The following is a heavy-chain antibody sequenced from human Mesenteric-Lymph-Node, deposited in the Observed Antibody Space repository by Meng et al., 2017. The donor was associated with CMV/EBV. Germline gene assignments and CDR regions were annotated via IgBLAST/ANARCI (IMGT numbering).Heavy chain of an antibody. CDR2: ISYDGSNK. J-gene: IGHJ5*02. V-gene: IGHV3-30*04. CDR1: GFTFDDYA. CDR3: AKVHRRRITIFGVAGDNWFDP. Sequence: GGSLRLSCAASGFTFDDYAMHWVRQAPGKGLEWVAFISYDGSNKYYADSVKGRFTTSKDNSKNTLYLQMNSLRAEDTAVYYCAKVHRRRITIFGVAGDNWFDPWGQGTLVTVSS. D-gene: IGHD3-3*01.